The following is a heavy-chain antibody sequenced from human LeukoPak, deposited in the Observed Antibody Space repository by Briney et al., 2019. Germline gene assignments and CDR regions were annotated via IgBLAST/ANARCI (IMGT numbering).Heavy chain of an antibody. Sequence: GGSLRLSCAASGFMFSAHSMNWVRHAPGGGLEWMSYISGNLGTTNYADSSKGRFTISRDNPKSTLFLQTSSLRAEDTAGYYCVRKLYYYDTSPAGWFDPWGQGTLATVSS. CDR3: VRKLYYYDTSPAGWFDP. J-gene: IGHJ5*02. CDR2: ISGNLGTT. D-gene: IGHD3-22*01. CDR1: GFMFSAHS. V-gene: IGHV3-48*01.